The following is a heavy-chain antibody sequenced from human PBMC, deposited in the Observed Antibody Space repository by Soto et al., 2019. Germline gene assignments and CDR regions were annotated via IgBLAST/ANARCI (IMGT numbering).Heavy chain of an antibody. CDR2: IYHSGST. J-gene: IGHJ6*03. V-gene: IGHV4-4*02. CDR1: SGSISSSNW. CDR3: ARVGGGPLRFLEYYYMDV. D-gene: IGHD3-3*01. Sequence: QVQLQESGPGLVKPSGTLSLTCAVSSGSISSSNWWSWVRQPPGKGLEWIGEIYHSGSTNYNPSLKSRVTISVDKSKNQFSLKLSSVTAADTAVYYCARVGGGPLRFLEYYYMDVWGKGTTVTVSS.